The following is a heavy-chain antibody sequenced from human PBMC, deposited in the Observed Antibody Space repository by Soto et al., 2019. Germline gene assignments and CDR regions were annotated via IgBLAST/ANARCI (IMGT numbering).Heavy chain of an antibody. CDR2: VDHSVGH. Sequence: QVQLQESGPGLVKPSETLSLTCTVSGASFANDNWWSWVRQSPGKGLEWIGEVDHSVGHNNSPSLTMRVTISVDKSTNQFSRKLHSVTAADSAVYFCTRHFYYSMDVWGQGTTVTVS. J-gene: IGHJ6*02. CDR3: TRHFYYSMDV. CDR1: GASFANDNW. V-gene: IGHV4-4*02.